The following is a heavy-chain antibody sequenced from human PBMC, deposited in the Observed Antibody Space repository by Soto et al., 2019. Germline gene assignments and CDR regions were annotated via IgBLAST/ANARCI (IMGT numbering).Heavy chain of an antibody. J-gene: IGHJ5*02. D-gene: IGHD3-22*01. CDR1: GGSISSYY. Sequence: QVQLQESGPGLVKPSETLSLTCTVSGGSISSYYWSWIRQPPGKGLEWIGYIYYSDSTNYNPSLKCRVIISVDTSKNQFSLRLSSVTAADTAVYYCASAYYGTSGYSLDPGGQGILVTVSS. CDR2: IYYSDST. CDR3: ASAYYGTSGYSLDP. V-gene: IGHV4-59*01.